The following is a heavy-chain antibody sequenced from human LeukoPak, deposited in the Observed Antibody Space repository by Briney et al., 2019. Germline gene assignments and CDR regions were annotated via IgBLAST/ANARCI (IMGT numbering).Heavy chain of an antibody. Sequence: GASVKVSCKASGYTFTSYCMHWVRQAPGQGLEWMGIINPSGGSTSYAQKFQGRVTMTRDTSTSTVYMELSSLRSEDTAVYYCARDQSYDSSGYPNGYFDYWGQGTLVTVSS. CDR3: ARDQSYDSSGYPNGYFDY. J-gene: IGHJ4*02. V-gene: IGHV1-46*01. CDR1: GYTFTSYC. D-gene: IGHD3-22*01. CDR2: INPSGGST.